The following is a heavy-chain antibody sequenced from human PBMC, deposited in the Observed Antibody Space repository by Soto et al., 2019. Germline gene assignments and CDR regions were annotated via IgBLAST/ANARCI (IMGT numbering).Heavy chain of an antibody. V-gene: IGHV3-23*04. CDR1: GRTFGSRA. D-gene: IGHD3-10*01. CDR2: ITDNGGDA. J-gene: IGHJ4*02. Sequence: EVQLVESGGDVKQPGGSLRLSCVASGRTFGSRAMSWVRQAPGEGLQWVATITDNGGDAKYADSVRGRFVMSTDKSKKTLYRPMNSLTSYDSAMDFRARGETESYPGSRSFDFWGRGTTVTVSS. CDR3: ARGETESYPGSRSFDF.